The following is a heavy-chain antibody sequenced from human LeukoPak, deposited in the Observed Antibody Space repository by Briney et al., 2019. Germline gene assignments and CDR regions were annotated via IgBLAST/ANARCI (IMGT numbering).Heavy chain of an antibody. J-gene: IGHJ4*02. CDR2: INHSGST. CDR3: ATVNAGFDY. CDR1: GGSFSGYY. Sequence: SETLSLTCAVYGGSFSGYYWSWIRQPPGKGLEWIGEINHSGSTNYNPSLKSRVTISVDTSKNQFSLKLSAVTAADTAVYYCATVNAGFDYWGQGTLVTVSS. V-gene: IGHV4-34*01.